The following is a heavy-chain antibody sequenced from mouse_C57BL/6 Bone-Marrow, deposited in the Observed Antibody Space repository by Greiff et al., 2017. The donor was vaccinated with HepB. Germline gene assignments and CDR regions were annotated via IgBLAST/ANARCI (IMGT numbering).Heavy chain of an antibody. Sequence: VNVVESGPELVKPGASVKISCKASGYAFSSSWMNWVKQRPGKGLEWIGRIYPGDGDTNYNGKFKGKATLTADKSSSTAYMQLSSLTSEDSAVYFCARGVSYYSNPYYFDYWGQGTTLTVSS. CDR2: IYPGDGDT. D-gene: IGHD2-5*01. J-gene: IGHJ2*01. V-gene: IGHV1-82*01. CDR1: GYAFSSSW. CDR3: ARGVSYYSNPYYFDY.